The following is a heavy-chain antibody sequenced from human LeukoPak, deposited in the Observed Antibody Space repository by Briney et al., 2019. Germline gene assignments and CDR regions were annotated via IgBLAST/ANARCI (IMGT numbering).Heavy chain of an antibody. CDR2: INAGNGNT. J-gene: IGHJ4*02. Sequence: ASVKVSCKASGYTFINFAINWGRQAPGQRPEWLGWINAGNGNTKYSQKFQGRVTITRDTSASTAYMELSNLTSEDTAVYYCAGGARTSWTYWGQGTLVTVSS. D-gene: IGHD2-2*01. CDR3: AGGARTSWTY. V-gene: IGHV1-3*01. CDR1: GYTFINFA.